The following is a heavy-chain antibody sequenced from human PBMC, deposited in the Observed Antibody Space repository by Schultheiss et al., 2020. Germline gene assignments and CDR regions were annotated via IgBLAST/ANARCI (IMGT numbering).Heavy chain of an antibody. CDR1: GYSFTNYW. Sequence: GGSLRLSCRGSGYSFTNYWIGWVRQMPGKGLEWMGVIYPGDSDTRYSPSFQGQVTISVDKAISTAYLQWSSLKASDSAMYYCARSGRGSILEWILLSFDFWGHGTLVTVSS. CDR3: ARSGRGSILEWILLSFDF. D-gene: IGHD3-3*01. CDR2: IYPGDSDT. J-gene: IGHJ4*01. V-gene: IGHV5-51*01.